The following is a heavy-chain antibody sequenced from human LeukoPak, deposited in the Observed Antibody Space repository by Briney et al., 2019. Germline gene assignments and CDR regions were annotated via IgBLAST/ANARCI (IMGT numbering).Heavy chain of an antibody. CDR1: GGSFSGYY. CDR3: ARISSSGWYPFDY. V-gene: IGHV4-34*01. Sequence: SEPPSLTCAVYGGSFSGYYWSWIRQPPGKGLEWIGEINHSGSTNYNPSLKSRVTISVDTSKNQFSLKLSSVTAADTAVYYCARISSSGWYPFDYWGQGTLVTVSS. J-gene: IGHJ4*02. CDR2: INHSGST. D-gene: IGHD6-19*01.